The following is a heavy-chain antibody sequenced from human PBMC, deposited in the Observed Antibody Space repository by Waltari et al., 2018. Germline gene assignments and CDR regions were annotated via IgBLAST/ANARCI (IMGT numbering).Heavy chain of an antibody. V-gene: IGHV3-48*01. CDR1: GFPFSRYS. CDR3: ARGRALADFDY. Sequence: EVQLVESGGGLVQPGGSLRLSCAASGFPFSRYSMNWVRQAPGKGLEWGSNISSTGRTIYYADSVKCRFTTSRDNAKNLLYLQMNNLRAEDTALYYCARGRALADFDYWGQGTLVTVSS. D-gene: IGHD6-19*01. J-gene: IGHJ4*02. CDR2: ISSTGRTI.